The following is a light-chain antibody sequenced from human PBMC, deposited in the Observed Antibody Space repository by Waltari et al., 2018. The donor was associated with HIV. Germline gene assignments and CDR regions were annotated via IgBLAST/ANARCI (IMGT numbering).Light chain of an antibody. CDR3: QSYDSRLSGSV. CDR1: GSNIGATYV. J-gene: IGLJ2*01. V-gene: IGLV1-40*01. CDR2: GNS. Sequence: SVLTQPPSVSGAPGQRVPISCSESGSNIGATYVVHWYQHLPGTAPKLLIYGNSNRPSGVPDRFSGSKSGTSASLAITGLQPEDEGDYYCQSYDSRLSGSVFGGGTKLTVL.